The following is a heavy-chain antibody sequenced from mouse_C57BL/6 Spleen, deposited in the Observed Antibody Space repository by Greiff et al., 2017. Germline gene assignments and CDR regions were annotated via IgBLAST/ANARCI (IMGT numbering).Heavy chain of an antibody. Sequence: VQLQQSGAELVRPGASVKLSCTASGFNIKDDYMPWVKQRPEQGLEWIGWIDPENGDTEYASKFQGKATVTADTSSNTAYLQLSSLTSEDTAVYYCTIPYYGSTDFDYWGQGTTLTVSS. J-gene: IGHJ2*01. CDR1: GFNIKDDY. V-gene: IGHV14-4*01. D-gene: IGHD1-1*01. CDR3: TIPYYGSTDFDY. CDR2: IDPENGDT.